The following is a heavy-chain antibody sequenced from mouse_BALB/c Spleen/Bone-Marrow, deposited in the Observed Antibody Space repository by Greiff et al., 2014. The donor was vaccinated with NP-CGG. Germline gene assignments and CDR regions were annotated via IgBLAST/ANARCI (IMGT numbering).Heavy chain of an antibody. J-gene: IGHJ3*01. CDR1: GFNIKDTY. CDR3: ASYYYGSSRSAY. CDR2: IDPANGNT. D-gene: IGHD1-1*01. V-gene: IGHV14-3*02. Sequence: VQLQQPGAELVKPGASVKLSCTASGFNIKDTYMHWVKQRPEQGLEWIGRIDPANGNTKYDPKFQGKATITADTSSNTAYLQLSSLTSEDTAVYYCASYYYGSSRSAYWGQGTLVTVSA.